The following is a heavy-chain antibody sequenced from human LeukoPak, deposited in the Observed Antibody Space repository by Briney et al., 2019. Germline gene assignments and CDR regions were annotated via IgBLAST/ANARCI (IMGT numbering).Heavy chain of an antibody. CDR2: ISGSGGST. D-gene: IGHD6-13*01. CDR3: ARGPRGVAAAGIFKAFDY. V-gene: IGHV3-23*01. CDR1: GFTFSGYP. J-gene: IGHJ4*02. Sequence: PGGSLRLSCAASGFTFSGYPIHWVRQAPGEGLEWVSAISGSGGSTYYADSVKGRFTISRDNSKNTLYLQMNSLRAEDTAVYYCARGPRGVAAAGIFKAFDYWGQGTLVTVSS.